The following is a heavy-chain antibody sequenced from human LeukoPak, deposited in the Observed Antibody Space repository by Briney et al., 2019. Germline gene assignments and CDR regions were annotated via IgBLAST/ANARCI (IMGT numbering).Heavy chain of an antibody. CDR3: ARDHRYYYDSSGYYGNWFDP. CDR1: GFTFSSYS. D-gene: IGHD3-22*01. V-gene: IGHV3-21*01. CDR2: ISSSSSYI. J-gene: IGHJ5*02. Sequence: GGSLRLSCAASGFTFSSYSMNWVRQAPGKGLEWVSSISSSSSYIYYADSVKGRFTISRDNAKNSLYLQMNSLIAEGTAVYYCARDHRYYYDSSGYYGNWFDPWGQGTLVTVSS.